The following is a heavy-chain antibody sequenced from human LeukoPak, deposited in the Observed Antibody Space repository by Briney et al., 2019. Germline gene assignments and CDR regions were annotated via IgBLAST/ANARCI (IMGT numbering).Heavy chain of an antibody. J-gene: IGHJ4*02. CDR3: ARSELPDCSSTSCYTPLFDY. D-gene: IGHD2-2*02. V-gene: IGHV1-69*13. Sequence: AASVKVSCKASGGTFSSYAISWVRQAPGQGLEWMGGIIPIFCTANYAQKFQGRVTITADESTSTAYMELSSLRSEDTAVYYCARSELPDCSSTSCYTPLFDYWGQGTLVTVSS. CDR2: IIPIFCTA. CDR1: GGTFSSYA.